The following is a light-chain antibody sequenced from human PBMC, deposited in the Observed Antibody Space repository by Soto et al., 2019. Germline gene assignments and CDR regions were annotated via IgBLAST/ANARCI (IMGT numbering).Light chain of an antibody. CDR3: CSYAGGSALV. Sequence: QSALTQPASVSGSPGQSIAISCTGTSSDIGSYSLVSWYQQHPGKAPKAIIYEVAKRPAGVSGRFSGSKSGNTASLTISGLPADDEADYYCCSYAGGSALVFGGGTKLTVL. V-gene: IGLV2-23*02. CDR2: EVA. CDR1: SSDIGSYSL. J-gene: IGLJ3*02.